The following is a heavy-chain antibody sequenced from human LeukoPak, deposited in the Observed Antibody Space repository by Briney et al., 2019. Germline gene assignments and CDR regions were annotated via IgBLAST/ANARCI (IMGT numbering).Heavy chain of an antibody. D-gene: IGHD2-15*01. J-gene: IGHJ4*02. CDR1: GFTFSNYA. CDR3: AKGLKGCSGSSCYYFFDF. V-gene: IGHV3-23*01. Sequence: GGSLRLSCAASGFTFSNYAVNWVRQPPGKGLEWVSSITGSGGDAYYADSVKGRFTISRDNSKHTLDLQMNSLRAEDTAVYYCAKGLKGCSGSSCYYFFDFWGQGALITVSS. CDR2: ITGSGGDA.